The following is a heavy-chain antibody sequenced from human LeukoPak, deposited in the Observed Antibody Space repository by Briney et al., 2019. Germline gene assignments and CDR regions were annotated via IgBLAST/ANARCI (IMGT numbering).Heavy chain of an antibody. V-gene: IGHV3-30*18. Sequence: GGSLRLSCAASGFTFSSYGMHWVRQAPGKGLEWVAVISYDGSNKYYADSVKCRFTISRDNSKNTLYLQMNSLRAEDTAVYYCAKGSGDYLDYWGQGTLVTVSS. CDR1: GFTFSSYG. CDR2: ISYDGSNK. J-gene: IGHJ4*02. D-gene: IGHD2-15*01. CDR3: AKGSGDYLDY.